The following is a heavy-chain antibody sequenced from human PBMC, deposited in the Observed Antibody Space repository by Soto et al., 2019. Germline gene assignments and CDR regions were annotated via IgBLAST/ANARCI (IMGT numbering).Heavy chain of an antibody. D-gene: IGHD3-10*01. J-gene: IGHJ4*02. CDR3: ARVKDSGQLSCLAY. V-gene: IGHV3-21*01. CDR1: GFTFSSYS. CDR2: ISSGGSYI. Sequence: EVQLVESGGGLVKPGGSLRLSCAASGFTFSSYSMNWVRQAPGKGLEWVSSISSGGSYIYNADSVRGRFTISRDNAKNALFLQMDSLRAEDTAVYYCARVKDSGQLSCLAYWGQGTLVTVSS.